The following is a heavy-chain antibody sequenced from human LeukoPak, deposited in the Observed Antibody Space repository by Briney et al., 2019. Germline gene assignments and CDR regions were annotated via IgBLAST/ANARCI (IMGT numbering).Heavy chain of an antibody. J-gene: IGHJ3*02. CDR2: IYTSGST. D-gene: IGHD3-3*01. V-gene: IGHV4-4*07. Sequence: SETLSHTCTVSGGSISSYYWSWIRQPAGKGLEWIGRIYTSGSTNYNPSLKSRVTMSVDTSKNQFSLKLSSVTAADTAVYYCARDFTIFGVVMVAFDIWGQGTMVTVSS. CDR1: GGSISSYY. CDR3: ARDFTIFGVVMVAFDI.